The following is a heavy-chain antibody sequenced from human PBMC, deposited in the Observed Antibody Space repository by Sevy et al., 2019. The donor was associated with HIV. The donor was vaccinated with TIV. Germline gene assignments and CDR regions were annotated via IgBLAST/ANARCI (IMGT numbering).Heavy chain of an antibody. J-gene: IGHJ4*02. V-gene: IGHV3-30-3*01. CDR2: ISYNENKK. CDR1: GFTFSTYA. D-gene: IGHD6-19*01. CDR3: ARDAGYSIGWYPPDY. Sequence: GGSLRLSCAASGFTFSTYAMHWVRQAPGKGLEWVAVISYNENKKSYADSVKGRFTISRDISKNTLYLQMNSLRPEDTAVYYCARDAGYSIGWYPPDYWGQGTLVTVSS.